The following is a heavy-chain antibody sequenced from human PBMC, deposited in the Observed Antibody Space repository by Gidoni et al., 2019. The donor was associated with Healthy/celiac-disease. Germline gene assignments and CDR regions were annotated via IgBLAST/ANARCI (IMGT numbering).Heavy chain of an antibody. J-gene: IGHJ4*02. CDR1: GFTFSSAG. V-gene: IGHV3-30*18. CDR2: ISYDGSNK. CDR3: AKDHRTSIVVVVAGLDY. D-gene: IGHD2-15*01. Sequence: QVQLVESGGGVVQPGRSLRLSCAASGFTFSSAGMHWVRQAPGKGLEWVAVISYDGSNKYYADSVKGRFTISRDNSKNTLYLQMNSLRAEDTAVYYCAKDHRTSIVVVVAGLDYWGQGTLVTVSS.